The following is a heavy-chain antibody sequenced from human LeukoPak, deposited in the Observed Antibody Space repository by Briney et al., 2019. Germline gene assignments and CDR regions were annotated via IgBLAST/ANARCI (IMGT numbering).Heavy chain of an antibody. V-gene: IGHV1-2*04. J-gene: IGHJ4*02. Sequence: ASVKVSCKASGYTFTGYYMHWVRQAPGQGLEWMGWINPNGGGTNYAQKFQGWVTMTRDTSISTAYMELSRLRSDDTAVYYCARYSSGYYHRPYYFDYWGQGTLVTVSS. CDR1: GYTFTGYY. D-gene: IGHD3-22*01. CDR2: INPNGGGT. CDR3: ARYSSGYYHRPYYFDY.